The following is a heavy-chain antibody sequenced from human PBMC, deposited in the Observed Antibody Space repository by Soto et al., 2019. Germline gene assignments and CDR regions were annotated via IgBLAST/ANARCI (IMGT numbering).Heavy chain of an antibody. J-gene: IGHJ6*02. V-gene: IGHV1-69*13. CDR3: ARGRSNGRDYYYYHGMDV. CDR2: IIPIFGTA. Sequence: GASVKVSCKASGGTFSSYAISRVRQAPGQGLEWMGGIIPIFGTANYAQKFQGRVTITADESTSTAYMELSSLRSEDTAVYYCARGRSNGRDYYYYHGMDVWGQGTTVTVSS. D-gene: IGHD2-8*01. CDR1: GGTFSSYA.